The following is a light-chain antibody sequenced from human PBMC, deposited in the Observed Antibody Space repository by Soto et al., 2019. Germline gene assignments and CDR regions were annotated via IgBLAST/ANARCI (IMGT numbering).Light chain of an antibody. CDR3: SSYTTSNTRQIV. J-gene: IGLJ1*01. Sequence: QSARTQPASVSGSPGQSITISCTGTSSDVGGYNYVSWYQHHPGKAPKLIIYDVTNRPSGVSNPFSGSKSGNTASLTISGLQPEDEADYYCSSYTTSNTRQIVFGTGTKV. CDR1: SSDVGGYNY. CDR2: DVT. V-gene: IGLV2-14*03.